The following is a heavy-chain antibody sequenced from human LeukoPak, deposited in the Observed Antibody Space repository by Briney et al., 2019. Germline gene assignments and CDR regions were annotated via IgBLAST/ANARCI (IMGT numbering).Heavy chain of an antibody. D-gene: IGHD3-10*01. CDR2: INHSGST. Sequence: TSETLSLTCTVSGGSISSSSYYWGWIRQPPGKGLEWIGEINHSGSTNYNPSLKSRVTISVDTSKNQFSLKLSSVTAADTAVYYCANNGPYYYGSGIAWGQGTMVTVSS. CDR3: ANNGPYYYGSGIA. CDR1: GGSISSSSYY. J-gene: IGHJ3*01. V-gene: IGHV4-39*07.